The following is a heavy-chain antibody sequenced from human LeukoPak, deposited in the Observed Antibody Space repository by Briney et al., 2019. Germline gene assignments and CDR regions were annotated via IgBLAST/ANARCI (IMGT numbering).Heavy chain of an antibody. J-gene: IGHJ3*02. D-gene: IGHD3-10*01. CDR2: IKQDGGEK. CDR3: ARDRCGSASHGFDACDI. V-gene: IGHV3-7*01. Sequence: GGSLRLSCAASGFTFSNYWMNWVRQAPGKGLEWVGNIKQDGGEKSYVDSVKGRFTISRDNAKNSLHLQMNSLRAEDTAVYYCARDRCGSASHGFDACDIWGQGTMVTVSS. CDR1: GFTFSNYW.